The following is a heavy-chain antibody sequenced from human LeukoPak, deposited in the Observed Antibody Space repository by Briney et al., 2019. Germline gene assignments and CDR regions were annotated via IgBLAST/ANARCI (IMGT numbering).Heavy chain of an antibody. CDR1: GFTFSSYE. CDR3: AKNSHSGWYRGYFDY. J-gene: IGHJ4*02. CDR2: ISSSGSTI. D-gene: IGHD6-19*01. V-gene: IGHV3-48*03. Sequence: GGSLRLSCAASGFTFSSYEMNWVRQAPGKGLEWVSYISSSGSTIYYADSVKGRFTISRDNAKNSLYLQMNSLRAEDTAVYYCAKNSHSGWYRGYFDYWGQGTLVTVSS.